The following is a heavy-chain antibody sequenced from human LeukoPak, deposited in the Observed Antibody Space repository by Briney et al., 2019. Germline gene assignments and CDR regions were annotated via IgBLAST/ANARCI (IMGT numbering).Heavy chain of an antibody. CDR3: ARAGIVVVPAAGPYYMDV. Sequence: SQTLSLTCTVSGGSISSGGYYWSWIRQHPGKGLEWIGYIYYSGSTYYNPSLKSRVTISVDRSKNQFSLKLSSVTAADTAVYYCARAGIVVVPAAGPYYMDVWGKGTTVTVSS. D-gene: IGHD2-2*01. V-gene: IGHV4-31*03. CDR1: GGSISSGGYY. CDR2: IYYSGST. J-gene: IGHJ6*03.